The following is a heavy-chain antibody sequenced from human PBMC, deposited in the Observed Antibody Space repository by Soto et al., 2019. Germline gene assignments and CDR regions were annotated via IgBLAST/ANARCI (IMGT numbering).Heavy chain of an antibody. Sequence: QVQLQESGPGLVKPSQTLFLSCSVCGGSISSGDYYWSWIRQPPGKGLEWIGYIYYSGSTYYNPSLKSRVTISVDTSKNQFSLKLSSVTAADTAVYYCARVIVAMVYFDYWGQGTLVTVSS. J-gene: IGHJ4*02. V-gene: IGHV4-30-4*01. CDR2: IYYSGST. D-gene: IGHD3-22*01. CDR1: GGSISSGDYY. CDR3: ARVIVAMVYFDY.